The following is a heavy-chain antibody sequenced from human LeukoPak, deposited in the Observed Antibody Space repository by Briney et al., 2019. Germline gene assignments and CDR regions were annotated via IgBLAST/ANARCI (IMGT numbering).Heavy chain of an antibody. D-gene: IGHD3-22*01. J-gene: IGHJ1*01. CDR3: AKDLNHYDSRACRDEYFQN. CDR1: GFTFNSYA. V-gene: IGHV3-43*02. Sequence: PGGSLRLSCAASGFTFNSYAMHWVRQFPGKGLEWISLISGDGGSTYYALSVEGRFTISRDNSKNALYLQLSSLKREDTALDYCAKDLNHYDSRACRDEYFQNWGQGTLVTVSS. CDR2: ISGDGGST.